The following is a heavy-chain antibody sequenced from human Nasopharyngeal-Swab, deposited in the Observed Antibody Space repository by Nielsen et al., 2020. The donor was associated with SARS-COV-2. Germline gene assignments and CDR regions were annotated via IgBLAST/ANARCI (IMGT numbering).Heavy chain of an antibody. V-gene: IGHV4-39*07. CDR3: ARQTYGDYVVDYYFDY. J-gene: IGHJ4*02. CDR1: GGSISSGGYY. Sequence: SETLSLTCTVSGGSISSGGYYWSWIRQPPGKGLEWIGEINHSGSTNYNPSLKSRVTISVDTSKNQFSLKLSSVTAADTAVYYCARQTYGDYVVDYYFDYWGQGTLVTVSS. D-gene: IGHD4-17*01. CDR2: INHSGST.